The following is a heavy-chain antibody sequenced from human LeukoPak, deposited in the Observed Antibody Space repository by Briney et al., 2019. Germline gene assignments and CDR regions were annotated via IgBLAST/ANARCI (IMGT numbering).Heavy chain of an antibody. V-gene: IGHV1-18*01. CDR2: ISAYSADI. J-gene: IGHJ4*02. CDR3: ARDVGISRFDY. Sequence: ASVKVSCKASGYTFTNFGISWVRQAPGQGLEWMGWISAYSADIGYAQKFQGRVTMTTDTSTSTAYMELTSLRFDDTAVYYCARDVGISRFDYWGQGTLVTVSS. CDR1: GYTFTNFG. D-gene: IGHD7-27*01.